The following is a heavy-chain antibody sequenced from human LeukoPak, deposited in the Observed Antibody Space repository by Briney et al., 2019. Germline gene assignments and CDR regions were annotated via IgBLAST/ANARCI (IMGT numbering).Heavy chain of an antibody. CDR1: RFTFSSYS. V-gene: IGHV3-23*01. J-gene: IGHJ4*02. Sequence: GGSLRLSCAASRFTFSSYSMNWVRQAPGKRLEWVSAISGGGDATYYADSVKGRFTISRDNSKNPLYLQMNSLRVEDTAVYYCARDSSMLRGPLVIYYFDFWGQGTLVTVSS. D-gene: IGHD3-10*01. CDR3: ARDSSMLRGPLVIYYFDF. CDR2: ISGGGDAT.